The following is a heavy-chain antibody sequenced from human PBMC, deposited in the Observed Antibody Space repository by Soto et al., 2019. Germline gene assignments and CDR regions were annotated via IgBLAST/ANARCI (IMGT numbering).Heavy chain of an antibody. J-gene: IGHJ6*02. Sequence: QVQVVQSGAEVNKPGSSVKVSCKASGGTFNTYTISWVRQVPGQGLEWMGGIMPLYAKPTYAQTFQGRLMIAADEHTNTVYMELSSLRSEDTALYYCASLNNWSSGDGRIDVWGRGTAVSVSS. CDR3: ASLNNWSSGDGRIDV. V-gene: IGHV1-69*01. D-gene: IGHD1-20*01. CDR1: GGTFNTYT. CDR2: IMPLYAKP.